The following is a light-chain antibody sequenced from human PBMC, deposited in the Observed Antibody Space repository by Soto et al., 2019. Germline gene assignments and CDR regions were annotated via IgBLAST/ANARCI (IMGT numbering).Light chain of an antibody. CDR1: KTITTF. J-gene: IGKJ3*01. V-gene: IGKV1-39*01. CDR3: QQGYSTPYT. Sequence: DIQLTQCPSSLSASVGGRVTISCRASKTITTFLNWYQQKPGQAPKLLIYLASRLQSGVPSRFSGSGSGTDFTLTISSLQPEDFATYHCQQGYSTPYTFGPGTTVHI. CDR2: LAS.